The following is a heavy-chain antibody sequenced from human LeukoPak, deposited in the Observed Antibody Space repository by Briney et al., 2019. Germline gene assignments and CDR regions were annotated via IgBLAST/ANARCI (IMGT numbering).Heavy chain of an antibody. D-gene: IGHD4-17*01. Sequence: SETLSLTCTVSGGSISSGGYSWSWIRQPPGKGLEWIGYIYYSGSTNYNPSLKSRVTISVDTSKNQFSLKLSSVTAADTAVYYCARAVDSVTTNPWGQGTLVTVSS. J-gene: IGHJ5*02. CDR2: IYYSGST. CDR3: ARAVDSVTTNP. V-gene: IGHV4-61*08. CDR1: GGSISSGGYS.